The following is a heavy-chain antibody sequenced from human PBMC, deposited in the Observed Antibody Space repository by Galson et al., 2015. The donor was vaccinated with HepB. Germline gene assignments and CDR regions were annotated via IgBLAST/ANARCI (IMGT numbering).Heavy chain of an antibody. V-gene: IGHV3-30-3*01. CDR3: ARGGTNWWRGDY. CDR2: ISYDGSNK. J-gene: IGHJ4*02. Sequence: SLRLSCAASGFTFSAYALHWVRQAPGKGLEWLAVISYDGSNKYYADSVKGRFTISRDNSNNTLYLQMSSLRTEDTAVYYCARGGTNWWRGDYWGQGTLVTVSS. D-gene: IGHD2-8*02. CDR1: GFTFSAYA.